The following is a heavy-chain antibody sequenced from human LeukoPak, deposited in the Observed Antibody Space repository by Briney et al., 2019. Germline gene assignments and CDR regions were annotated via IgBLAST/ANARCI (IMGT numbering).Heavy chain of an antibody. J-gene: IGHJ3*02. Sequence: PSETLSLTCTVSGGSISSSSYYWGWIRQPPGKGLEWIGSIYYSGSTYYNPSLKSRVTISVDTSKNQFSLKLSSVTAADTAVYYCARAVLPNRADAFDIWGQGTMVTVSS. D-gene: IGHD3-10*01. CDR1: GGSISSSSYY. V-gene: IGHV4-39*07. CDR3: ARAVLPNRADAFDI. CDR2: IYYSGST.